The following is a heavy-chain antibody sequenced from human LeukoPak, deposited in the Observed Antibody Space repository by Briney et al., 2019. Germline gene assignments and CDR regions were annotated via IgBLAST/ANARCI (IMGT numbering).Heavy chain of an antibody. D-gene: IGHD3-22*01. V-gene: IGHV3-73*01. Sequence: GGSLKLSCAASGFPFSGSAMHWVRQASGKGLEWVGRIRSKANSYATAYAASVKGRFTISRDDSKNTAYLQMNSLKTEDTAVYYCTFSSGSFDYWGQGTLVTVSS. J-gene: IGHJ4*02. CDR1: GFPFSGSA. CDR2: IRSKANSYAT. CDR3: TFSSGSFDY.